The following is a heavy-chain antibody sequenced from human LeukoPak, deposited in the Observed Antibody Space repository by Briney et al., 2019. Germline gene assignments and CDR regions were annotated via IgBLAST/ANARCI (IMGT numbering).Heavy chain of an antibody. D-gene: IGHD3-10*01. CDR1: GFTFSSYG. J-gene: IGHJ6*03. V-gene: IGHV3-30*03. Sequence: PGGSLRLSCAASGFTFSSYGMHWVRQAPGKGLEWVAVISYDGSNKYYADSVKGRFTISRDNSKNTLYLQMNSLKTEDTAVYYCSCDGAYGSGSSPRYYYYMDVWGKGTTVTVSS. CDR2: ISYDGSNK. CDR3: SCDGAYGSGSSPRYYYYMDV.